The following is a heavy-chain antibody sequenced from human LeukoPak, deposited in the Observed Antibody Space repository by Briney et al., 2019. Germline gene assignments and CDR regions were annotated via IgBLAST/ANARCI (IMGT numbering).Heavy chain of an antibody. V-gene: IGHV3-74*01. D-gene: IGHD5-18*01. CDR1: GLTSSDFW. CDR3: ATGHSYGYDY. CDR2: VKGDGRTT. Sequence: PGGSLRLSCAASGLTSSDFWMHWVRQPPGKGLVWVALVKGDGRTTIYADSVKGRFTISRDNAKNTLYLQMNSLRADDSGVYYCATGHSYGYDYWGQGVLVTVS. J-gene: IGHJ4*02.